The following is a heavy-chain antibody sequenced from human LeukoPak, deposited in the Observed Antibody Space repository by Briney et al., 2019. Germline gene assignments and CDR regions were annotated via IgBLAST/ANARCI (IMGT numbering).Heavy chain of an antibody. CDR2: INPNSGGT. V-gene: IGHV1-2*02. Sequence: GVSVKVSCKASGFTFTGYYMHWVRQAPGQGLEWMGWINPNSGGTNYAQKFQGRVTMTRDTSISTAYMVLSRLRSDDTAVYYCARDYLFSPGYPVLYFDYWGQGTLVTVSS. CDR3: ARDYLFSPGYPVLYFDY. CDR1: GFTFTGYY. D-gene: IGHD1-1*01. J-gene: IGHJ4*02.